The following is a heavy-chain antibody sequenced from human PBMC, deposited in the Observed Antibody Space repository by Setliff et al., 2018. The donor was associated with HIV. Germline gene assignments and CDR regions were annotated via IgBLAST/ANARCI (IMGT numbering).Heavy chain of an antibody. CDR2: MNPNSGNT. D-gene: IGHD3-22*01. CDR3: ARARRDSYDRGRRNHYYIDV. Sequence: ASVKVSCKASGYTFSSYDINWVRQATGQGLEWMGWMNPNSGNTGYAQKFQGRVTMTRDTSISTAYMELNNLKFEDTAVYYCARARRDSYDRGRRNHYYIDVWGKGPRSPSP. J-gene: IGHJ6*03. V-gene: IGHV1-8*02. CDR1: GYTFSSYD.